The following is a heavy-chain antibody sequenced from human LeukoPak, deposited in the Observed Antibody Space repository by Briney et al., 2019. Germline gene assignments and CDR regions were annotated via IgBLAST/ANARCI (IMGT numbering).Heavy chain of an antibody. J-gene: IGHJ6*02. CDR1: GDSVRRYY. D-gene: IGHD6-13*01. V-gene: IGHV4-59*02. CDR2: INDRGST. Sequence: SEILSLTCTVSGDSVRRYYWSWIRQPPGQGLEWLGHINDRGSTNYNPSLQGRVTISIDTSKNQSSLKVNSVTAADTAVYYCVRDSRYGSGWFEDGLDFWGQGTTVTVSS. CDR3: VRDSRYGSGWFEDGLDF.